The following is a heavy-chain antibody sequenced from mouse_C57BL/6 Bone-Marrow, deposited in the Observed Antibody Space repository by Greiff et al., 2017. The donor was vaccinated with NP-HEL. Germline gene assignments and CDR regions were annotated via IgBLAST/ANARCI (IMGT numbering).Heavy chain of an antibody. V-gene: IGHV1-22*01. CDR1: GYTFTDYN. CDR2: INPNNGGT. J-gene: IGHJ2*01. CDR3: ARGITTVVASGY. Sequence: VQLKESGPELVKPGASVKMSCKASGYTFTDYNMHWVKQSHGKSLEWIGYINPNNGGTSYNQKFKGKATLTVNKSSSTAYMELRSLTSEDSAVYYCARGITTVVASGYWGQGTTLTVSS. D-gene: IGHD1-1*01.